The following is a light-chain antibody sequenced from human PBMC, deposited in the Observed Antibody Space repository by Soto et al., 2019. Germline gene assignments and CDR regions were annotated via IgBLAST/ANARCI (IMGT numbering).Light chain of an antibody. V-gene: IGKV3-15*01. Sequence: EIVMTQSPATLSVSPGERATLSCRASQSVRSNLAWHQQKPGQAPRLLIYGASTRSTGIPARFSGSGFATEFTLTISGLQSEDFVVDFCQQYNNWPWWGFTFGPGTKVDIK. J-gene: IGKJ3*01. CDR2: GAS. CDR1: QSVRSN. CDR3: QQYNNWPWWGFT.